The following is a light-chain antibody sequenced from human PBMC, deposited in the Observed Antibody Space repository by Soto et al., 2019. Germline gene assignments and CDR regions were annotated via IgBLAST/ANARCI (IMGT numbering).Light chain of an antibody. V-gene: IGKV3-20*01. CDR3: QQYYSSRT. CDR1: QSVGSRW. CDR2: GGS. Sequence: EIVLTQSPGTVSLSPGERATLSCRASQSVGSRWLAWYQQKPGQAPRVLIYGGSNRATGIPDRFSGSGSVTDFTLTISRLEPEDFAVYYCQQYYSSRTFGQGNKVA. J-gene: IGKJ1*01.